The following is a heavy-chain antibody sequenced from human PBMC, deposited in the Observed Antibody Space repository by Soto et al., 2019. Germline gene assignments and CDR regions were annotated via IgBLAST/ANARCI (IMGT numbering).Heavy chain of an antibody. J-gene: IGHJ4*02. CDR2: IYYSGST. CDR1: GGCSGGGDYY. Sequence: SLTLSVTSTASGGCSGGGDYYRSWNHKPPGKGLELIGYIYYSGSTYYNPSLKSRVTISLDTSKNQFSLKLSSVTAADTAVYYCARVGSSIAVRPFDYWRQGTLVTVSS. V-gene: IGHV4-30-4*01. CDR3: ARVGSSIAVRPFDY. D-gene: IGHD6-6*01.